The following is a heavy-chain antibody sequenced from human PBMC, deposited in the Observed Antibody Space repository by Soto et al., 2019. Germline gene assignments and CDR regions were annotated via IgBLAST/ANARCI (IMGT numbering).Heavy chain of an antibody. Sequence: GGSLRLSCAASGFTFDDYAMHWVRQAPGKGLEWVSGISWNSGSIGYADSVKGRFTISRDNAKNSLYLQMNSLRAEDTALYYCAKGGSSGWFDPSGQGTLVTVSS. CDR2: ISWNSGSI. D-gene: IGHD6-6*01. V-gene: IGHV3-9*01. J-gene: IGHJ5*02. CDR3: AKGGSSGWFDP. CDR1: GFTFDDYA.